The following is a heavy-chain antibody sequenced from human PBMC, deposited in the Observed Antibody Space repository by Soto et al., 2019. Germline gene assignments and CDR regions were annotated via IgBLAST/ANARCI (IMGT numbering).Heavy chain of an antibody. CDR1: GYTFTDYY. V-gene: IGHV1-2*02. D-gene: IGHD6-19*01. Sequence: QVQLVQSGAEVKKPGASVKVSCTASGYTFTDYYIHWVRQAPGQGLEWMGWINPNSGGTNYAQKFQGRVTMTGDTSISTVYMELSSLRSDDTAVYYCASVGRSGWYTPFDYWGQGILVTVSS. J-gene: IGHJ4*02. CDR2: INPNSGGT. CDR3: ASVGRSGWYTPFDY.